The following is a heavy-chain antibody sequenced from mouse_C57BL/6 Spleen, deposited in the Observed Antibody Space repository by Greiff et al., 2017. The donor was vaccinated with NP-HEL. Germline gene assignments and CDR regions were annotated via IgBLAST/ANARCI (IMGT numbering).Heavy chain of an antibody. J-gene: IGHJ2*01. CDR1: GYTFTSYW. CDR3: ARAGANWACFDY. Sequence: VQLQQPGTELVKPGASVKLSCKASGYTFTSYWMHWVKQRPGQGLEWIGNINPSNGGTNYNEKFKSKATLTVDKSSSTAYMQLSSLASEDSAVYYCARAGANWACFDYWGQGTTLTVSS. D-gene: IGHD4-1*02. CDR2: INPSNGGT. V-gene: IGHV1-53*01.